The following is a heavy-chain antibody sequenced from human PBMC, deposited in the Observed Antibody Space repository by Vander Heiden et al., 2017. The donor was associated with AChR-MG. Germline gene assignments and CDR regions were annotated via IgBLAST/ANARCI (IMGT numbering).Heavy chain of an antibody. Sequence: QVQMMQSGAEVKKPGAAVKVSCRASGYIFTTCAIGWGRQAPGQGLEWLGWINTHSGKPTYAQNFQDRVTMTTDTATSTAYMELRNLRSADTAMYYCARGAQTLDSWGQGTLVTVSS. CDR2: INTHSGKP. J-gene: IGHJ4*02. V-gene: IGHV1-18*01. CDR3: ARGAQTLDS. CDR1: GYIFTTCA.